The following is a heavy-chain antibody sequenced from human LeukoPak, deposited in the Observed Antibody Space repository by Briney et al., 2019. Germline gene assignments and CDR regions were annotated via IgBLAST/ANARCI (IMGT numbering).Heavy chain of an antibody. CDR3: TRDLMDYDVSTGLHHYYMDV. CDR1: GFTFSSYA. CDR2: INGDGRNI. D-gene: IGHD3-9*01. V-gene: IGHV3-74*01. Sequence: GGSLRLSCAASGFTFSSYAMHWVRQAPGKGLEWVSRINGDGRNINYADSVRGRFTISRDNAKNTLYLQMNTLRVEDTAVYYCTRDLMDYDVSTGLHHYYMDVWGQGTTVTVSS. J-gene: IGHJ6*02.